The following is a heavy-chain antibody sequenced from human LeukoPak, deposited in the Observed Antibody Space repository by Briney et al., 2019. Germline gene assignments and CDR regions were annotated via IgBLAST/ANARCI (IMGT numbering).Heavy chain of an antibody. D-gene: IGHD2-8*01. CDR3: ATYWYCTNGVCYLGGMDV. Sequence: ASVKVSCKVSGYTLTELSMHWVRQAPGKGLEWMGGFDPEDGETIYAQKFQGRVTMTEDTSTDTAYMELSSLRSEDTAVYYCATYWYCTNGVCYLGGMDVWGQGTTVTVSS. CDR2: FDPEDGET. V-gene: IGHV1-24*01. J-gene: IGHJ6*02. CDR1: GYTLTELS.